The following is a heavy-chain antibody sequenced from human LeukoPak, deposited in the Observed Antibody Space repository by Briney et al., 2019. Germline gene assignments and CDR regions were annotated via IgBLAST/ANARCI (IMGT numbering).Heavy chain of an antibody. CDR1: GFTFDDYA. D-gene: IGHD6-13*01. V-gene: IGHV3-9*01. J-gene: IGHJ5*02. Sequence: PGGSLRLSCAASGFTFDDYAMHWVRQAPGKGLEWVSGISWNSGSIGYADSVKGRFTISRDNAKNSLYLQMNSLRAEDTALYYCARDKGYSSSWMPKYGWFDPWGQGTLVTVSS. CDR2: ISWNSGSI. CDR3: ARDKGYSSSWMPKYGWFDP.